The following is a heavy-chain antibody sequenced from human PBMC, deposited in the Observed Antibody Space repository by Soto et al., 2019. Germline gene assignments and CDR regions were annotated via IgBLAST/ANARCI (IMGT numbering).Heavy chain of an antibody. J-gene: IGHJ6*02. D-gene: IGHD3-22*01. Sequence: QVQLVQSGAEVKKPGASVKVSCKASGYTFTSYGISWVRQAPGQGLEWMGWISAYNGKTNYAQKLQGRVTMTTDTSTSTAYMELRSLRSDDTALYYCARVVDYYDPYYYYGMDVWGQGTTVTVSS. V-gene: IGHV1-18*01. CDR2: ISAYNGKT. CDR1: GYTFTSYG. CDR3: ARVVDYYDPYYYYGMDV.